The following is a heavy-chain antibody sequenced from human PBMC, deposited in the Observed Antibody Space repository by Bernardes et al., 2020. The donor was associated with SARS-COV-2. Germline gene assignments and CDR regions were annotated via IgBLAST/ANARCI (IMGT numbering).Heavy chain of an antibody. J-gene: IGHJ6*02. CDR2: IYYIGST. V-gene: IGHV4-59*08. CDR3: ARRGELWFGDSYYYYYGMDV. Sequence: SETLSLTCTVSGGSISSYYWSWIRQPPGKGLEWIGYIYYIGSTNYNPSLKSRVTISVDTSKNQFSLKLSSVTAADTAVYYCARRGELWFGDSYYYYYGMDVWGQGTTVTVSS. D-gene: IGHD3-10*01. CDR1: GGSISSYY.